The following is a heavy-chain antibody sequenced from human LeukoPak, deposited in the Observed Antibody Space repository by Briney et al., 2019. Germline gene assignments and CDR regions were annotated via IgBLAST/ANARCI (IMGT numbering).Heavy chain of an antibody. CDR1: GFTLSTYT. J-gene: IGHJ5*02. D-gene: IGHD4-17*01. Sequence: GGSLRLSCTASGFTLSTYTMNRVRQAPGKGLEWVSYISSTSTTKYYADSVKGRFTISRDNSKNSLDLQMTRLTAEDTAVYYCARDRSLVDGDYGVWFDAWGQGSLVTVSS. CDR3: ARDRSLVDGDYGVWFDA. V-gene: IGHV3-48*04. CDR2: ISSTSTTK.